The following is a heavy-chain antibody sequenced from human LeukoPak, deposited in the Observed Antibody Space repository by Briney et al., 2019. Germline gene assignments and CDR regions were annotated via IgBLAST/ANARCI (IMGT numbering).Heavy chain of an antibody. CDR2: VSAYNVNT. Sequence: ASVKVSCKASVYTFTSYGISWVRQAPGQGLEWIGGVSAYNVNTNYAQKIQGRVTMSTHTSTSTAYMELRSLRSDDTAVYYCARDVGEDDFWSGYSYLDYWGQGTLVTVSS. CDR3: ARDVGEDDFWSGYSYLDY. J-gene: IGHJ4*02. V-gene: IGHV1-18*01. CDR1: VYTFTSYG. D-gene: IGHD3-3*01.